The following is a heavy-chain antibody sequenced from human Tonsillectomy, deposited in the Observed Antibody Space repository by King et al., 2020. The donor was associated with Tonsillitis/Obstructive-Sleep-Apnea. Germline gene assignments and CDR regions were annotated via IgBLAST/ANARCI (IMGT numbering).Heavy chain of an antibody. CDR2: IYHSGST. Sequence: QLQESGPGLVKPSETLSLTCTVSGGSISSYYWSWIRQPPGKGLEWIGYIYHSGSTNYNPSLKSRVTISVDTSKNQFSLKLSSVTAADTAVYYCARVHCSSTSCYTGEYYFDYWGQGTLVTVSS. CDR1: GGSISSYY. J-gene: IGHJ4*02. CDR3: ARVHCSSTSCYTGEYYFDY. D-gene: IGHD2-2*02. V-gene: IGHV4-59*01.